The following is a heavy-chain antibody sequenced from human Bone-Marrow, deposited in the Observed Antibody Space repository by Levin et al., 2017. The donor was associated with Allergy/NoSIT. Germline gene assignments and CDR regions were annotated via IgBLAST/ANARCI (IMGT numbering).Heavy chain of an antibody. Sequence: SETLTLTCTVSGGSISSYYWSWIRQPPGKGLEWIGYIYYSGSTNYNPSLKSRVTISVDTSKNQFSLKLSSVTAADTAVYYCARVLSVTTGYYYYMDVWGKGTTVTVSS. CDR1: GGSISSYY. CDR2: IYYSGST. CDR3: ARVLSVTTGYYYYMDV. J-gene: IGHJ6*03. V-gene: IGHV4-59*01. D-gene: IGHD4-17*01.